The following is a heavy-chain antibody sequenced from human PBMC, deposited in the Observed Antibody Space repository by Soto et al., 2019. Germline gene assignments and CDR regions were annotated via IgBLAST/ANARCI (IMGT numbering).Heavy chain of an antibody. V-gene: IGHV3-7*01. CDR3: ARDHLERSDAFDI. Sequence: GSLRLSCAASGFTFSSYWMSWVRQAPGKGLEWVANIKQDGSEKYYVDSVKGRFTISRDNAKNSLYLQMNSLRAEDTAVYYCARDHLERSDAFDIWGQGTMVTVSS. CDR1: GFTFSSYW. D-gene: IGHD1-1*01. J-gene: IGHJ3*02. CDR2: IKQDGSEK.